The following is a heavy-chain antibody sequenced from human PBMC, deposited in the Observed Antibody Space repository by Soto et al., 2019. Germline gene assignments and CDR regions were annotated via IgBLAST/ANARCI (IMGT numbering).Heavy chain of an antibody. CDR1: GGTFSTDS. J-gene: IGHJ6*02. CDR2: VIPMFGTA. Sequence: QVQLVQSGAEVKKPGSSVKVSCKASGGTFSTDSISWVRQAPGQGLEWMGGVIPMFGTANNAQKFQGRVTITADESTSTAYLELSSLRSEGTAVYFCAREIDGYYGMDVWGRGTTVTVAS. V-gene: IGHV1-69*12. CDR3: AREIDGYYGMDV.